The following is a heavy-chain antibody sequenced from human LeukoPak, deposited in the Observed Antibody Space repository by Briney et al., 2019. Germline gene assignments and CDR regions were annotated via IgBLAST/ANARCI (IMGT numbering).Heavy chain of an antibody. V-gene: IGHV1-2*02. CDR2: INPNSGGT. CDR1: GYTFTPYY. D-gene: IGHD2-21*02. J-gene: IGHJ3*02. Sequence: ASVKVSCTASGYTFTPYYIHWVRQAPGQGLEWMGWINPNSGGTNYAQKFQGRVTITRDMSTSTAYMELSSLRSEDTAVYYCAADPLCGGDCYFDAFDIWGQGTMVTVSS. CDR3: AADPLCGGDCYFDAFDI.